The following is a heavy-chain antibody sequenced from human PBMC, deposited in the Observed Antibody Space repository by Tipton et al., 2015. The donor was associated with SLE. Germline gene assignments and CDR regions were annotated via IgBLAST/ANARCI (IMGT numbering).Heavy chain of an antibody. D-gene: IGHD3-3*01. CDR2: IHHKGST. J-gene: IGHJ6*03. Sequence: TLSLTCTVSGGSISSGGHYWSWIRQHPGKGLEWIGYIHHKGSTYYNPSLRSRLTISVDTSKNQFSLKLSSVTAADTAVYYCARGVTIFGVVIMAGYYYYMDVWGKGTTVTVSS. CDR3: ARGVTIFGVVIMAGYYYYMDV. CDR1: GGSISSGGHY. V-gene: IGHV4-31*03.